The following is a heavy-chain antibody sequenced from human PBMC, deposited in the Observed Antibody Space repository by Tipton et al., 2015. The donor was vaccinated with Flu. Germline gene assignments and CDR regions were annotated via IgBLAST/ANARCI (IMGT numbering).Heavy chain of an antibody. D-gene: IGHD7-27*01. CDR2: ISSSGSTI. J-gene: IGHJ4*02. CDR1: GFTFSSYE. CDR3: ATLTGDDY. V-gene: IGHV3-48*03. Sequence: GSLRLSCAASGFTFSSYEMNWVRQAPGKGLEWLSYISSSGSTISYADSVRGRFTISRDNAKNSLYLQLNSLRAEDTAVYYSATLTGDDYWGQGDLVTVSS.